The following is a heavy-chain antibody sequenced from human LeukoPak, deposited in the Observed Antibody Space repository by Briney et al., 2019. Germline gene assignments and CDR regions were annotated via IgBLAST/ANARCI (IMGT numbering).Heavy chain of an antibody. V-gene: IGHV4-61*01. CDR3: ATQQWIGTSHY. Sequence: SETLSLTCTVSGGSVTSNNYYWIWIRQPPGEGLEWIGYVSYTGIPTYNPSLKSRVTLSLDTSKSQFSLQLSSVTAADTAVYYCATQQWIGTSHYWGQGALVTVSS. CDR2: VSYTGIP. J-gene: IGHJ4*02. CDR1: GGSVTSNNYY. D-gene: IGHD3-10*01.